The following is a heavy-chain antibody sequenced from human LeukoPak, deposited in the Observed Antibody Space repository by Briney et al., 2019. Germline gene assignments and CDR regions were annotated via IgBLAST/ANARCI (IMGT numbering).Heavy chain of an antibody. D-gene: IGHD2-2*01. J-gene: IGHJ6*02. CDR1: GFTFSSYA. CDR2: ISSNGGST. CDR3: AAGYCSSTSCPGYYYGMDV. Sequence: GGSLRLSCSASGFTFSSYAMHWVRQAPGKGLEYVSAISSNGGSTYYADSVKGRFTISRDNSKNTLYLQMNSLRAEDTAVYYCAAGYCSSTSCPGYYYGMDVWGQGTTVTVSS. V-gene: IGHV3-64*04.